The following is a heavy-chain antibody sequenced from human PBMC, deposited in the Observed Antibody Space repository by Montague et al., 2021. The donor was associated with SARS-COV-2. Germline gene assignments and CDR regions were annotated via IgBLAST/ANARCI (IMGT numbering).Heavy chain of an antibody. V-gene: IGHV4-39*01. Sequence: SETLSLTCTVSGGSISSSGYYWGWIRQPPGKGLEWIGSIFYSGSTDYNPSLKSRVTISVDTSKNQFSLKLSSVTAADTAVYYCASMVRAKVYYFDYWGQGTLVTVSS. CDR2: IFYSGST. J-gene: IGHJ4*02. D-gene: IGHD3-10*01. CDR3: ASMVRAKVYYFDY. CDR1: GGSISSSGYY.